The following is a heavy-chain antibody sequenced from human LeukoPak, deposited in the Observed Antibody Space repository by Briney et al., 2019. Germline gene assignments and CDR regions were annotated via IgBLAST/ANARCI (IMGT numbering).Heavy chain of an antibody. Sequence: SETLSLTCTVSGGSISSGGYYWSWIRQHPGKGLEWIGYIYYSGSTYYNPSLKSRVTTSVDTSKNQFSLKLSSVTAADTAVYYCARLWIPLNYYDSSGYRGYFDYWGQGTLVTVSS. CDR1: GGSISSGGYY. V-gene: IGHV4-31*03. D-gene: IGHD3-22*01. CDR3: ARLWIPLNYYDSSGYRGYFDY. J-gene: IGHJ4*02. CDR2: IYYSGST.